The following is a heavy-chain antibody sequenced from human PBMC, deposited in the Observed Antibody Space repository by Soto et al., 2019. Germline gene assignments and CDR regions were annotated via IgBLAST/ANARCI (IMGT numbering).Heavy chain of an antibody. V-gene: IGHV1-2*04. D-gene: IGHD2-8*01. CDR2: INPKSGGT. Sequence: ASVKVYCKASGYSFTDYHIHWVRQAPGQGLEWLGRINPKSGGTSTAQKFQGWVTMTTDTSISTASMELTRLTSDDTAIYYCARGDSTDCSNGVCSFFYNHDMDVWGQGTTVTVSS. CDR1: GYSFTDYH. J-gene: IGHJ6*02. CDR3: ARGDSTDCSNGVCSFFYNHDMDV.